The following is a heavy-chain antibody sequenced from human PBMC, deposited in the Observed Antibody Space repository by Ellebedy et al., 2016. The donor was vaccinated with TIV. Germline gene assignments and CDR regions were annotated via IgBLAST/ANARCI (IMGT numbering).Heavy chain of an antibody. CDR1: GGSISSGGYY. D-gene: IGHD3-9*01. Sequence: SETLSLTXTVSGGSISSGGYYWGWIRQHPGKGLEWIGYIYYSGSTYYNPSLKSRVTISVDTSKNQFSLKLSSVTAADTAVYYCARDIGDYDILTGYHHYFDYWGQGTLVTVSS. V-gene: IGHV4-31*03. J-gene: IGHJ4*02. CDR2: IYYSGST. CDR3: ARDIGDYDILTGYHHYFDY.